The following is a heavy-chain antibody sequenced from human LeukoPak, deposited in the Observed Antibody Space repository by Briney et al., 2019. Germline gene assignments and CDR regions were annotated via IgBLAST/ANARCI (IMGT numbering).Heavy chain of an antibody. CDR2: IYSGGST. D-gene: IGHD6-19*01. J-gene: IGHJ4*02. Sequence: GGSLRLSCAASGFTVSSNYMSWVRQAPGKGLEWVSVIYSGGSTYYADSVKGRFTIFRDNSKNTLYLQMNSLRAEGTAVYYCARGKYSSGWYQADYWGQGPLVTVSS. CDR3: ARGKYSSGWYQADY. V-gene: IGHV3-53*01. CDR1: GFTVSSNY.